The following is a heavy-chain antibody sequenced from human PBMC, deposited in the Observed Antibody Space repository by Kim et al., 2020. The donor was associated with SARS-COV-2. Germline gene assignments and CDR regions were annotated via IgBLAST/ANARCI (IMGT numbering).Heavy chain of an antibody. J-gene: IGHJ4*02. V-gene: IGHV3-23*01. CDR1: GFTFSSYA. CDR2: ISGSDGNT. Sequence: GGSLRLSCAASGFTFSSYAMSWVRQAPGKGLEWVSGISGSDGNTYYADSVKGRFTISRDNSKNTLFLQMNSLRVEDTALYYCAKLRSAVVLAAADSWGQGTLVNVSS. D-gene: IGHD2-15*01. CDR3: AKLRSAVVLAAADS.